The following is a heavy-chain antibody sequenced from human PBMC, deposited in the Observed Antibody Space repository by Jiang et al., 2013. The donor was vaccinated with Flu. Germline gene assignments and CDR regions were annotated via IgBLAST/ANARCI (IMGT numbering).Heavy chain of an antibody. V-gene: IGHV6-1*01. CDR3: ARDSVPHYYDILTGYIIGDKYYFDY. J-gene: IGHJ4*02. D-gene: IGHD3-9*01. CDR2: TYYRSKWYN. CDR1: GDSVSSNSAA. Sequence: SGPGLVKPSQTLSLTCAISGDSVSSNSAAWNWIRQSPSRGLEWLGRTYYRSKWYNDYAVSVKSRITINPDTSKNQFSLQLNSVTPEDTAVYYCARDSVPHYYDILTGYIIGDKYYFDYWGQGTLVTVSS.